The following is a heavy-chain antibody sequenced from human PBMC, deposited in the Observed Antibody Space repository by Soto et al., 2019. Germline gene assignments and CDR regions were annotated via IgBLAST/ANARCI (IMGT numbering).Heavy chain of an antibody. CDR2: MNPNSGNT. CDR1: GYTLTSNY. V-gene: IGHV1-8*01. J-gene: IGHJ6*02. CDR3: ARGRVAQHGMDV. Sequence: SVKLTCKDSGYTLTSNYSKWVRQATGQGLEWMGWMNPNSGNTGYAQKFQGRVTMTRNTSISTAYMELSSLRSEDTAVYYCARGRVAQHGMDVWGQGTTVTVSS. D-gene: IGHD2-15*01.